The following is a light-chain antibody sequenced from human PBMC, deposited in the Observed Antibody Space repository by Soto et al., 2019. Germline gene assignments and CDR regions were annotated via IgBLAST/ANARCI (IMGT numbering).Light chain of an antibody. CDR2: AAS. J-gene: IGKJ5*01. V-gene: IGKV1-39*01. Sequence: DIQMTQSPSSLSASVGDRVTITCRASQSISSYLNWYQQKPGKAPKLLIYAASSLQSGVPSRFSGSGSGTDFTLTISSLQPEDFATYYCQQANSFPRTFGQGTRLE. CDR1: QSISSY. CDR3: QQANSFPRT.